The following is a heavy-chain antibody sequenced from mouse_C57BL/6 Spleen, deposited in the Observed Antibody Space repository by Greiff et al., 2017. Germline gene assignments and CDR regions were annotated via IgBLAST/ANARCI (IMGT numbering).Heavy chain of an antibody. CDR2: IYPGSGNT. J-gene: IGHJ2*01. Sequence: QVQLKESGPELVKPGASVKISCKASGYTFTDYYINWVKQRPGQGLEWIGWIYPGSGNTKYNEKFKGKATLTVDPSSSPAYMQLSSLTSEDSAVYVCARWPPFNYYGSSFFDYWGQGTTLTVSS. D-gene: IGHD1-1*01. V-gene: IGHV1-84*01. CDR3: ARWPPFNYYGSSFFDY. CDR1: GYTFTDYY.